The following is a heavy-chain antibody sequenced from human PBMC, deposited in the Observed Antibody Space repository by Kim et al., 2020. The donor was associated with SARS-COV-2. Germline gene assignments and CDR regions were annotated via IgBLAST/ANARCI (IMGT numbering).Heavy chain of an antibody. CDR2: IWYDGSNK. Sequence: GGSLRLSCAASGFTFSSYGMHWVRQAPGKGLEWVAVIWYDGSNKYYADSVKGRFTISRDNSKNTLYLQMNSLRAEDTAVYYCAGTVGATGPFDYWGQGTLVTVSS. D-gene: IGHD1-26*01. J-gene: IGHJ4*02. CDR3: AGTVGATGPFDY. CDR1: GFTFSSYG. V-gene: IGHV3-33*01.